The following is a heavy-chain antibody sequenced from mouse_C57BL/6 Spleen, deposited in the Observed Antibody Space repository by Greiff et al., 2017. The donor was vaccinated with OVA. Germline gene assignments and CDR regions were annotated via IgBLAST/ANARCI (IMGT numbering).Heavy chain of an antibody. V-gene: IGHV1-7*01. J-gene: IGHJ2*01. CDR2: INPSSGYT. CDR1: GYTFTSYW. D-gene: IGHD1-1*01. Sequence: QVQLQQSGAELAKPGASVKLSCKASGYTFTSYWMHWVKQRPGQGLEWIGYINPSSGYTKYNQKFKDKATLTADESSSTAYMQLSSLTYEDSAVYYCARGGLYGSSSCDYWGQGTTLTVSS. CDR3: ARGGLYGSSSCDY.